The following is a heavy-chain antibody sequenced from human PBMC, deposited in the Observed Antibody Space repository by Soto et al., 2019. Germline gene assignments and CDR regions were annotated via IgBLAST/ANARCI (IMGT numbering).Heavy chain of an antibody. V-gene: IGHV3-48*04. CDR3: ARDRDWAFDY. Sequence: PGGSLRLSCVASGFTFSSYSMVWVRQAPGKGLEWVSYIFASSTTIYYADSVKGRFTVSRDNTQNSLFLLMNGLRAEDTAVYYCARDRDWAFDYWGQGTRVTVSS. CDR1: GFTFSSYS. D-gene: IGHD3-9*01. CDR2: IFASSTTI. J-gene: IGHJ4*02.